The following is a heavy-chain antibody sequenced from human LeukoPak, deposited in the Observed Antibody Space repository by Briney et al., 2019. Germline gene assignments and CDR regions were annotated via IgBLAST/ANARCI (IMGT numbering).Heavy chain of an antibody. CDR2: INTGNGNT. D-gene: IGHD5-18*01. CDR1: GYTFTSYT. CDR3: ARCGYSDAWSCDH. Sequence: SVKVSCKASGYTFTSYTIHWVRQAPGQRLEWMGWINTGNGNTEYSQKFQGRVTVTTDTSASTAYMELSSLRSEHTAVYYCARCGYSDAWSCDHWGQGTLVTVSS. V-gene: IGHV1-3*04. J-gene: IGHJ5*02.